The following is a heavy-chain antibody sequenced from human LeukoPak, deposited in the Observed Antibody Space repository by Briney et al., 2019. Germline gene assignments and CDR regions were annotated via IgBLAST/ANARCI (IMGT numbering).Heavy chain of an antibody. J-gene: IGHJ6*03. D-gene: IGHD2-2*01. CDR1: GGSISSHY. CDR2: IYYSGST. V-gene: IGHV4-59*11. Sequence: PSETLSLTCTVSGGSISSHYWSWIRQPPGKGLEWIGYIYYSGSTSYNPSLKSRVTISVDTSKNQFSLKLSSVTAADTAVYYCARGGGVVVVPAALTPYYYYMDVWGKGTTVTVSS. CDR3: ARGGGVVVVPAALTPYYYYMDV.